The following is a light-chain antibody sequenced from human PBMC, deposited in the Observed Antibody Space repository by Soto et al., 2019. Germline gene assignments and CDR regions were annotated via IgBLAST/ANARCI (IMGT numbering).Light chain of an antibody. V-gene: IGKV1-39*01. CDR2: SAS. CDR1: QSISNY. J-gene: IGKJ5*01. Sequence: DIEITQSPSSLSASVGDSVCITCQASQSISNYLNWYQHKPVKAPNLLIYSASSLENGVPSRFSGSGSGTDFTLTISSLQPEDFATYYCQQSYGTISFGQGTRLEIK. CDR3: QQSYGTIS.